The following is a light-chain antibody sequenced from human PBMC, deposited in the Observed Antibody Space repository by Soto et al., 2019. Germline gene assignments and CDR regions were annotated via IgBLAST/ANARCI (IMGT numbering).Light chain of an antibody. CDR2: TPS. J-gene: IGKJ4*01. CDR1: QAITSD. V-gene: IGKV1-6*01. Sequence: AIQMNQSPSSLSASIRDRVTITCRASQAITSDLGWYQQKPGKAPKVLSYTPSTLQTGVPSRFSGSGSGTDFTLTISSLQPEDFATYYCLQDNDFPVTFGGGTKVE. CDR3: LQDNDFPVT.